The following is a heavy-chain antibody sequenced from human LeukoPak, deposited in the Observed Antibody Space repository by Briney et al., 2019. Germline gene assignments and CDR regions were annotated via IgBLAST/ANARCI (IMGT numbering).Heavy chain of an antibody. Sequence: SETLSLTCTVSGGSISSGSYYWSWIRQPAGKGLEWIGRIYTSGSTNYNPSLKSRVTISVDTSKNQFSLKLSSVTAADTAVYYCARTSAEAEDYYYYYYMDVWGKGTTLTVSS. J-gene: IGHJ6*03. V-gene: IGHV4-61*02. CDR2: IYTSGST. CDR3: ARTSAEAEDYYYYYYMDV. CDR1: GGSISSGSYY.